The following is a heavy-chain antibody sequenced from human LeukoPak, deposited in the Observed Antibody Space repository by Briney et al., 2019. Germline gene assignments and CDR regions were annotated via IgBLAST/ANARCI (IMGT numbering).Heavy chain of an antibody. CDR1: GGSMSPYH. J-gene: IGHJ4*02. CDR2: IYYSGST. D-gene: IGHD6-19*01. Sequence: PSETLSLTCTVSGGSMSPYHWGRIRQPPGKVLEWTGYIYYSGSTNYNLSLKSRVTISVDTSKNQFSLKLSSVTAADTAIYYCARAVSGRFDYWGQGTLVTVSS. V-gene: IGHV4-59*08. CDR3: ARAVSGRFDY.